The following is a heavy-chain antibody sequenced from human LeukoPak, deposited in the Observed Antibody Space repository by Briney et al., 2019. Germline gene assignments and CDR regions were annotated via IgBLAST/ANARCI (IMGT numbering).Heavy chain of an antibody. V-gene: IGHV3-30-3*01. CDR3: ARSIVETTNPSYFQY. J-gene: IGHJ1*01. D-gene: IGHD1-26*01. Sequence: GRSLRLSCVASGFTFSQFAMHWVRQAPGKGLEWVAVISYDGSENYYADSVRGRFTISRDNSKNTVYLQMDSLRAEDTAVFYCARSIVETTNPSYFQYWGQGTLVTVSS. CDR2: ISYDGSEN. CDR1: GFTFSQFA.